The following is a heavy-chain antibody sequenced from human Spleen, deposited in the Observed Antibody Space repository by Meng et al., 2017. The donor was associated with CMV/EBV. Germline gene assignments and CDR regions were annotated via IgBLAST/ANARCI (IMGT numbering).Heavy chain of an antibody. CDR3: ATMAWEAHGVGVLDL. CDR2: IVVGSGNT. J-gene: IGHJ5*02. V-gene: IGHV1-58*01. CDR1: GFTFTSSA. Sequence: SVKVSCKASGFTFTSSAVQWVRQARGQRLEWIGWIVVGSGNTNYAQKFQERVIITRDKSTNTAHMELSSLRSEDTAIYYCATMAWEAHGVGVLDLWGQGTLVTVSS. D-gene: IGHD1-26*01.